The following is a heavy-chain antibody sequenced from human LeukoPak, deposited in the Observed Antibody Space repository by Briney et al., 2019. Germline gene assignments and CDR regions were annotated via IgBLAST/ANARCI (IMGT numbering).Heavy chain of an antibody. V-gene: IGHV3-74*01. J-gene: IGHJ4*02. D-gene: IGHD6-6*01. CDR1: GFSFSGHW. CDR2: ISPTGSTT. CDR3: ARGPNSNWSGFAF. Sequence: PGGSLRLSCTASGFSFSGHWMHWARQLPGKGLVWVSRISPTGSTTSYADSVKGRFTVSRDNAKNTLYLQVNNLRAEDTAVYYCARGPNSNWSGFAFWAQETLLTVSS.